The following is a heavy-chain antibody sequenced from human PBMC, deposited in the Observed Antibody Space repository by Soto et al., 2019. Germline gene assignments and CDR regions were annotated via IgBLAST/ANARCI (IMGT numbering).Heavy chain of an antibody. CDR2: IYTSGST. D-gene: IGHD4-17*01. CDR3: ARDLGSTVTTLYYYYYGMDV. Sequence: SETLSLTCTVSGGSISSYYWSWIRQPAGKGLEWIGRIYTSGSTNYNPSLKSRVTMSVDTSKNQFSLKLSSVTAADTAVYYCARDLGSTVTTLYYYYYGMDVWGQGTTVTVSS. V-gene: IGHV4-4*07. J-gene: IGHJ6*02. CDR1: GGSISSYY.